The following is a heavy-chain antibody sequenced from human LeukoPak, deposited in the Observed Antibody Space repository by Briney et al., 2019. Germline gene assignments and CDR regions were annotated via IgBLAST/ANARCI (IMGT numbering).Heavy chain of an antibody. CDR2: IYSGDST. CDR1: GFTVSNNY. V-gene: IGHV3-53*01. J-gene: IGHJ2*01. Sequence: GGSLRLSCAASGFTVSNNYMNWVRQAPGKGLEWVSVIYSGDSTYYADSVKGRFTISRDNSKNTLYLQMNSLRAEDTAVYYCAIDIVVVVAAMGRYFDLWGRGTLATVSS. CDR3: AIDIVVVVAAMGRYFDL. D-gene: IGHD2-15*01.